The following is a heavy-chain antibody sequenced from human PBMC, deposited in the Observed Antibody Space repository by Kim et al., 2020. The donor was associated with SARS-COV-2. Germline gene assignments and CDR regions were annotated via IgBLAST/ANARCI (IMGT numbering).Heavy chain of an antibody. J-gene: IGHJ5*02. CDR3: ARGADPWYGDLWYYFDT. CDR2: VYYSGNT. CDR1: GGPISSHY. D-gene: IGHD3-10*01. V-gene: IGHV4-59*11. Sequence: SETLSLTCTVSGGPISSHYWTWIRQPPGKRLEWIGYVYYSGNTKYNPSLLSRVTMSIDTSKNQFSLKLASVTPADTAVYFCARGADPWYGDLWYYFDTWGQGTLVTVSS.